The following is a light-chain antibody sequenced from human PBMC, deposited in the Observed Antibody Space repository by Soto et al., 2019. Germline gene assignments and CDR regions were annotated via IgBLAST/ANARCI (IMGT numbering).Light chain of an antibody. J-gene: IGKJ2*01. CDR2: GAS. Sequence: EIVMTQSPATLSVSPGERATLSCRASLSVSRNLAWYQQKPGQAPRLLIYGASTRATGIPGRFSGSGSGTDFTLTISSPQPEDSAVYYCQQYNKWPPYTFGQGTKVDIK. CDR3: QQYNKWPPYT. CDR1: LSVSRN. V-gene: IGKV3-15*01.